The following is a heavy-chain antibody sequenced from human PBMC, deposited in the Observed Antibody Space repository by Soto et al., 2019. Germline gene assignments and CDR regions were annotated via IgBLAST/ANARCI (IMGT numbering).Heavy chain of an antibody. CDR3: ARVTYDYANDY. Sequence: PSETLSLTCTVSGGSIISGDYYWIWIRQPPGKGLEWIGYIYYSGSTYYNPSLKSRVTISIDTSKNQFSLKLSSVTAADTAVYYCARVTYDYANDYWGQGTLVTVSS. V-gene: IGHV4-30-4*01. D-gene: IGHD3-16*01. J-gene: IGHJ4*02. CDR1: GGSIISGDYY. CDR2: IYYSGST.